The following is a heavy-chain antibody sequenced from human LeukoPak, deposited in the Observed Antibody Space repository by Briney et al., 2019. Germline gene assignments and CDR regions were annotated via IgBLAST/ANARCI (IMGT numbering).Heavy chain of an antibody. CDR2: TSNDGNNK. CDR1: GFTFRSYA. J-gene: IGHJ6*02. Sequence: GGSLRLSCAASGFTFRSYAMHWIRQAPAKGLEWVAVTSNDGNNKYHADSVKGRFTISRDNSKNTLYLQMNSLRTEDAAVYYCAREIFYGLDIWGQGTTVTVSS. CDR3: AREIFYGLDI. D-gene: IGHD3-9*01. V-gene: IGHV3-30-3*01.